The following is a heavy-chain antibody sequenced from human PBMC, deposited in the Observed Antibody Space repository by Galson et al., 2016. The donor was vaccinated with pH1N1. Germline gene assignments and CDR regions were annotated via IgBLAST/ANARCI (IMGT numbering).Heavy chain of an antibody. CDR1: GGSISSSSYY. Sequence: SETLSLTCTVSGGSISSSSYYWGWIRQPPGKGLEWIGSIYYSGSTYYNPSLKSRVTISVDTSKNQFSLKLSSVTAADTAVYYCARGVMVREWGGYFDYWGQGTMVTVSS. J-gene: IGHJ4*03. CDR3: ARGVMVREWGGYFDY. CDR2: IYYSGST. D-gene: IGHD3-10*01. V-gene: IGHV4-39*01.